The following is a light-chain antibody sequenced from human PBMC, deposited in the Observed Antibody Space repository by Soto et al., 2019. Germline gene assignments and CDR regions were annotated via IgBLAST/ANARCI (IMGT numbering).Light chain of an antibody. CDR2: GAS. Sequence: EIVLPQSQGTLPLSPGDRATLSCRASQSISNNYLAWYQQKPGQAPRLLIFGASNRATGIPDRFSGSGSGTNFTLTISRLEPEDFVVYSCQQYGSSPGTFGQGTRLEI. V-gene: IGKV3-20*01. CDR3: QQYGSSPGT. CDR1: QSISNNY. J-gene: IGKJ5*01.